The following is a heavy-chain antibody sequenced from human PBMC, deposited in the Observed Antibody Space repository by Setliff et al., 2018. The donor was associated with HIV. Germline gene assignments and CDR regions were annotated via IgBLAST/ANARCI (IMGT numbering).Heavy chain of an antibody. Sequence: ASVKVSCKPPGHTFTNYDIHWMRRAPGQGLEWMGWMNPNSGVSGYALKFHDRVTMTRNTSITTLYMELSSLTSEDTAVYYCARGKGVGGVIITGGLDVWGQGTTVTVSS. CDR2: MNPNSGVS. CDR3: ARGKGVGGVIITGGLDV. CDR1: GHTFTNYD. V-gene: IGHV1-8*01. D-gene: IGHD3-10*01. J-gene: IGHJ6*02.